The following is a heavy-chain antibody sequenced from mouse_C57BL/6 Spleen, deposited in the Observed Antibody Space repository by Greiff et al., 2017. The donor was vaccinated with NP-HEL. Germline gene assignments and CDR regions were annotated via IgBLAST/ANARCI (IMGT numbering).Heavy chain of an antibody. CDR2: IYPGSGST. Sequence: VQLQQPGAELVKPGASVKMSCKASGYTFTSYWITWVKQRPGQGLEWIGDIYPGSGSTNYNEKFKSKATLTLDTSTSTAYMQLSSLTSEDSAVYYCARRAYSNYVDYWGQGTTLTVSS. D-gene: IGHD2-5*01. CDR1: GYTFTSYW. V-gene: IGHV1-55*01. CDR3: ARRAYSNYVDY. J-gene: IGHJ2*01.